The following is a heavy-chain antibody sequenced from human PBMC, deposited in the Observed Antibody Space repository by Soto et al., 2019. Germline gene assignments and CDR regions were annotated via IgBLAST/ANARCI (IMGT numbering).Heavy chain of an antibody. CDR3: ARETEDLPSNFDY. V-gene: IGHV3-21*01. CDR1: GFTFSRYS. J-gene: IGHJ4*02. D-gene: IGHD2-2*01. Sequence: GGSLRLSCSASGFTFSRYSMHWVRQAPGKGLEWVSSISSTTNYIYYADSMKGRFTVSRDNAKNSVYLEMNSLSAEDTAVYYCARETEDLPSNFDYWGQGTLVTVSS. CDR2: ISSTTNYI.